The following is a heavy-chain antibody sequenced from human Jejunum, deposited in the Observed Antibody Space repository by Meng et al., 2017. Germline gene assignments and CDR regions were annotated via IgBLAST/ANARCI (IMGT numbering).Heavy chain of an antibody. CDR3: ARGGWDFEY. CDR2: VFYTGST. D-gene: IGHD3-16*01. Sequence: QVQLQESGPGLVRPPETLSLTCTVSGVSVTSGHYYWSWVRQPPGQGLEWIGHVFYTGSTNYSPSFKSRVTISVHTSMNQFSLKLNSVTAADTAVYYCARGGWDFEYWGQGILVTVSS. CDR1: GVSVTSGHYY. V-gene: IGHV4-61*01. J-gene: IGHJ4*02.